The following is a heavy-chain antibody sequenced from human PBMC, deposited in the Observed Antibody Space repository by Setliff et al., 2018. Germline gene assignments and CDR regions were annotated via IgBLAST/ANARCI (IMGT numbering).Heavy chain of an antibody. D-gene: IGHD5-18*01. CDR2: ISSSSSYI. Sequence: PGGSLRLSCAASGFTFSSYSMNWVRQAPGKGLEWVSSISSSSSYIYYADSVKGRFTISRDNAKNSLYLQMNSLRAEDTAVYYCARDPAGWDTAMVNWFDPWGQGTLVTVSS. J-gene: IGHJ5*02. V-gene: IGHV3-21*04. CDR1: GFTFSSYS. CDR3: ARDPAGWDTAMVNWFDP.